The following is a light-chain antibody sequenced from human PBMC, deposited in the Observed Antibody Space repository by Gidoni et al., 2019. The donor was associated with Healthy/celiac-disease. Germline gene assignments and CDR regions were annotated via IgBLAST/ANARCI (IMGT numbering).Light chain of an antibody. CDR3: QQYNNWPPWT. V-gene: IGKV3-15*01. CDR2: GAS. J-gene: IGKJ1*01. Sequence: EIVMTQSPATLCVSPGERATLSCRASQSCSSILAWYQQKPGQAHRLLLYGASTRATGIPARFSGSGSGTEFTLTIISLQSEDFAVYYCQQYNNWPPWTFGQGTKVEIK. CDR1: QSCSSI.